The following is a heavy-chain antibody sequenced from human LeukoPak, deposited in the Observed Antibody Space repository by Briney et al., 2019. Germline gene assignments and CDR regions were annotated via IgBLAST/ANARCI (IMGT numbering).Heavy chain of an antibody. D-gene: IGHD2-2*01. CDR1: GFTFSSYS. CDR2: ISSSSSYI. Sequence: GGSLRLSCAASGFTFSSYSMNWVCQAPGKGLEWVSSISSSSSYIYYADSVKGRFTISRDNAKNSLYLQMNSLRAEDTAVYYCARASVQIVVVPAASRYYYYGMDVWGQGTTVTVSS. V-gene: IGHV3-21*04. CDR3: ARASVQIVVVPAASRYYYYGMDV. J-gene: IGHJ6*02.